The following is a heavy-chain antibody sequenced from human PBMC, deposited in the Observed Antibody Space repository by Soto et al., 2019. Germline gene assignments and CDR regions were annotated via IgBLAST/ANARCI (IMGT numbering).Heavy chain of an antibody. V-gene: IGHV3-74*01. CDR1: GFTFSSYW. CDR2: INSDGSST. CDR3: ARDHVTYYYYYGMDV. D-gene: IGHD2-21*02. J-gene: IGHJ6*02. Sequence: PGGSLRLSCAASGFTFSSYWMHWVRQAPGKGLVWVSRINSDGSSTSYADSVKGRFTISRDNAKNTLYLQMNSLRAEDAAVYYCARDHVTYYYYYGMDVWGQGTRSPSP.